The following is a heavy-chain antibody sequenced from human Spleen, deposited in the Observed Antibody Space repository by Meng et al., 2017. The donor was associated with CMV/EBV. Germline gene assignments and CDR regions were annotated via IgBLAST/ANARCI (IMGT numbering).Heavy chain of an antibody. CDR1: SSNSAA. V-gene: IGHV6-1*01. D-gene: IGHD2-2*01. J-gene: IGHJ4*02. Sequence: SSNSAAWSWIRQSPSRGLEWLGRTYYRSKWYNDYAISVKSRISINPDTSKNQVSLQLNSVTPEDTAVYYCARDRHWVVPAAKRTGFDCWGQGTLVTVSS. CDR2: TYYRSKWYN. CDR3: ARDRHWVVPAAKRTGFDC.